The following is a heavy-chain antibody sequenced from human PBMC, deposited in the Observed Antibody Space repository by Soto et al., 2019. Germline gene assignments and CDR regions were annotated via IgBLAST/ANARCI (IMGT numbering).Heavy chain of an antibody. CDR1: GYTFTIYW. Sequence: GESLKISCQVSGYTFTIYWIGWVRQMPGRGLEWMGIIYPSDSDTRYSPSFQGQVTISADQSINTAYLQWDSLKASDTAIYYCARPANTVADHFDLWGQGTPVTVSS. J-gene: IGHJ4*02. V-gene: IGHV5-51*01. CDR2: IYPSDSDT. D-gene: IGHD4-17*01. CDR3: ARPANTVADHFDL.